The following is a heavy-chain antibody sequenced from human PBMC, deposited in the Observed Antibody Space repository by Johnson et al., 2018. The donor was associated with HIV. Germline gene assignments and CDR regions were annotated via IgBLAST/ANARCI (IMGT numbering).Heavy chain of an antibody. CDR3: AKDSKWLRSEGVGAFDI. D-gene: IGHD5-12*01. J-gene: IGHJ3*02. CDR1: GFTFDAYA. CDR2: ISGDGGST. V-gene: IGHV3-43D*03. Sequence: VQLVESGGGLIQPGGSLRLSCAASGFTFDAYAMHWVRQAPGKGLEWVSLISGDGGSTYYADSVKGRFTISRDNSKNTLYLQMNSLRAEDTALYYCAKDSKWLRSEGVGAFDIWGQGTMVTVSS.